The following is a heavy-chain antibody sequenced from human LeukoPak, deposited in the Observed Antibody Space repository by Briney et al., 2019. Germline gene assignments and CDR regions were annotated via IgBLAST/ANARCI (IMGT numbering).Heavy chain of an antibody. J-gene: IGHJ4*02. Sequence: PWGSLRLSCAASGFTFSIYWMTWVGQAPGNGLEWVASIKQDGSEKYYVDSVKGRFTISRDNAKSSLYLQMNSLRAEDTAVYFCPRGGAPFDSWGQGTLVTVSS. CDR2: IKQDGSEK. D-gene: IGHD1-26*01. CDR3: PRGGAPFDS. CDR1: GFTFSIYW. V-gene: IGHV3-7*03.